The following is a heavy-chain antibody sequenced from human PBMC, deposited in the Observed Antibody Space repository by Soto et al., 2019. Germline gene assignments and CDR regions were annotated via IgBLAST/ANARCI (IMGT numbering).Heavy chain of an antibody. J-gene: IGHJ4*02. CDR3: ARRSWGYSYAY. CDR2: INGGNGNT. CDR1: GYTFTSYA. Sequence: QVQLVQSGAEVKKPGASVKVSCKASGYTFTSYAMHWVRQAPGQRLEWMGWINGGNGNTKYSQKFRDRVTVTRDTAGIIAYMALSSLRSDDTAVYYCARRSWGYSYAYWGQGTLVTVS. V-gene: IGHV1-3*01. D-gene: IGHD5-18*01.